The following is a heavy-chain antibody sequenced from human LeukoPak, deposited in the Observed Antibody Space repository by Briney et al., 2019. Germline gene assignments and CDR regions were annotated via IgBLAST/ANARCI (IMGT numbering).Heavy chain of an antibody. J-gene: IGHJ3*01. CDR2: IKEDGSED. Sequence: GGSLRLSCAASGFTFSSYWMTWVRQAPGKGLECVANIKEDGSEDYYVDSVKGRFSISSDNAKNSLHLQMSSLRAEDTAVYYCARDWLAGNPYHAFDRWGKGTMVTVSS. CDR1: GFTFSSYW. CDR3: ARDWLAGNPYHAFDR. V-gene: IGHV3-7*01. D-gene: IGHD3-22*01.